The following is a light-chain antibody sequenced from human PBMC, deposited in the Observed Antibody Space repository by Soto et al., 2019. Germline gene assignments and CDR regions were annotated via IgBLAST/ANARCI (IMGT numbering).Light chain of an antibody. Sequence: EIVLTQSPGTLSLSPGERATLVCRASQSVSSSYLAWYQQKPGQAPRLLISGASDRATGIPDRFSGSGSGTDFTLTISRLEPGDFAVYSCQQYGSSPWTFGQGTKVEIK. CDR1: QSVSSSY. J-gene: IGKJ1*01. CDR3: QQYGSSPWT. V-gene: IGKV3-20*01. CDR2: GAS.